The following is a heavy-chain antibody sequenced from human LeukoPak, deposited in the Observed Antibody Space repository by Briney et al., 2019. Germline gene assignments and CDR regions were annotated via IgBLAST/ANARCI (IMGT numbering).Heavy chain of an antibody. V-gene: IGHV3-7*01. D-gene: IGHD3-10*01. CDR3: ARDFITMVRGVIFDY. J-gene: IGHJ4*02. CDR1: GFNFNTYP. Sequence: GGSLRLSCAASGFNFNTYPMHWVRQAPGKGLEWVANIKQDGSEKYYVDSVKGRFTISRDNAKNSLYLQMNSLRAEDTAVYYCARDFITMVRGVIFDYWGQGTLVTVSS. CDR2: IKQDGSEK.